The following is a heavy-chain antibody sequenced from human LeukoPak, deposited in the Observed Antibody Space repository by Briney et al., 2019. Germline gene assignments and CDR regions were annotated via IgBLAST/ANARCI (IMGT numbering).Heavy chain of an antibody. CDR1: GYTFTGYY. D-gene: IGHD1-1*01. CDR2: INPNSGGT. J-gene: IGHJ1*01. V-gene: IGHV1-2*02. Sequence: GASVKVSCKASGYTFTGYYMHRVRQAPGQGLEWMGWINPNSGGTNYAQKFQGRVTMTRDTSISTAYMELSRLRSDDTAVYYCARERVLGGTQSNTEYFQHWGQGTLVTVSS. CDR3: ARERVLGGTQSNTEYFQH.